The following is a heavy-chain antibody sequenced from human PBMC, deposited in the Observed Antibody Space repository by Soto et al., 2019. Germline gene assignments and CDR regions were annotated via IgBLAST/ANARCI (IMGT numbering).Heavy chain of an antibody. CDR3: ARLEWLSLAAWCDP. D-gene: IGHD3-3*01. J-gene: IGHJ5*02. CDR2: IYPDDSDT. V-gene: IGHV5-51*01. CDR1: GYSFTNYW. Sequence: GKSLKISCKGSGYSFTNYWIGWVRQMPGKGLEWMGMIYPDDSDTKYSPSFQGQVTFSADKSINTAYLQWSSLKASDTAIYYCARLEWLSLAAWCDPWGQGTLVTVSS.